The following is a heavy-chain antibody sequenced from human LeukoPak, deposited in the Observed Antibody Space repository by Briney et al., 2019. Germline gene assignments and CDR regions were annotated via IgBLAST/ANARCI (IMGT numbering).Heavy chain of an antibody. D-gene: IGHD6-13*01. Sequence: GGSLRLSCAASGFTFSNAWMNWVRQAPGKGLEWVGRIKSKTDGGTSDYAAPVKGRFTISRDDSKNTLYLQMNSLKTEDTAVYYCTTDLGYSSSDFDYWGQGTLVTVSS. CDR2: IKSKTDGGTS. CDR1: GFTFSNAW. J-gene: IGHJ4*02. V-gene: IGHV3-15*07. CDR3: TTDLGYSSSDFDY.